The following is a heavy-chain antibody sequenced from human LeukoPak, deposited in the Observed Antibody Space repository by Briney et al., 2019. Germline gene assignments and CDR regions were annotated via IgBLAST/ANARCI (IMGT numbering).Heavy chain of an antibody. Sequence: PSETLSLTCTVWGGSISDYYWSWIRQPPGKGLEWIGYVYYSGTTSYNPSLKSRVTISVDTSKNQFSLKVSSVTAADTALYYCARGHLVFAYWGQGTLVTVSS. CDR2: VYYSGTT. D-gene: IGHD6-6*01. V-gene: IGHV4-59*01. J-gene: IGHJ4*02. CDR1: GGSISDYY. CDR3: ARGHLVFAY.